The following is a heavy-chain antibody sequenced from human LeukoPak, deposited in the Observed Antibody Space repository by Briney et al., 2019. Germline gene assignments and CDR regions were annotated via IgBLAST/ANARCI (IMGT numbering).Heavy chain of an antibody. V-gene: IGHV1-18*01. Sequence: ASVKVSCKASGYTFTSYGISWVRQAPGQGLEWMGWISAYNGNTNCAQKLQGRVTMTTDTPTSTAYMELRSLRSDDTAVYYCARDTAILRFLEWLSPFFDYWGQGTLVTVSS. CDR1: GYTFTSYG. CDR2: ISAYNGNT. D-gene: IGHD3-3*01. J-gene: IGHJ4*02. CDR3: ARDTAILRFLEWLSPFFDY.